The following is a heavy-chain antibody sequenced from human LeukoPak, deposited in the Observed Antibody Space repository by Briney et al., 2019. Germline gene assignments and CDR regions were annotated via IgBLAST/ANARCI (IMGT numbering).Heavy chain of an antibody. Sequence: PGGSLRLSYAASGFTFGNSWVHWVRQAPGKGLVWVSLINADGSTATYADSVKGRFTISRDNARNTLSLQMNSLTTEDTAVYYCVVVVEPPDSDGFDVWGQGTMITVSS. V-gene: IGHV3-74*01. J-gene: IGHJ3*01. D-gene: IGHD1-14*01. CDR1: GFTFGNSW. CDR3: VVVVEPPDSDGFDV. CDR2: INADGSTA.